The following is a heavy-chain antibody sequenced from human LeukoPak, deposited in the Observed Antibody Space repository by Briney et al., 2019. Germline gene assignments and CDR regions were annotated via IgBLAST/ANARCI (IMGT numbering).Heavy chain of an antibody. CDR1: GFTFSSYG. J-gene: IGHJ4*02. CDR3: AKALGSGSYYNFDY. Sequence: PGGSLRLSCAASGFTFSSYGMHWVRQAPGKGLEWVAFIRYDGSNKYYADSVKGRFTISRDNSKNTLYLQMNSLRAEDTAVYYCAKALGSGSYYNFDYWGQGTLVTVSS. D-gene: IGHD3-10*01. V-gene: IGHV3-30*02. CDR2: IRYDGSNK.